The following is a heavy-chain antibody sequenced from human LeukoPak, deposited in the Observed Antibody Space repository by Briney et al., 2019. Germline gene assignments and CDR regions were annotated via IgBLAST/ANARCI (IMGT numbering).Heavy chain of an antibody. Sequence: GGSLRLSCAASGFTVSSNYMSWVRQAPGKGPEWVSVIYSGGSTYYADSVKGRFTISRDNSKNTLYLQMNSLRAEDTAVYYCARDHMVITFGGVISVGAFDIWGQGTMVTVSS. J-gene: IGHJ3*02. V-gene: IGHV3-66*01. D-gene: IGHD3-16*01. CDR1: GFTVSSNY. CDR3: ARDHMVITFGGVISVGAFDI. CDR2: IYSGGST.